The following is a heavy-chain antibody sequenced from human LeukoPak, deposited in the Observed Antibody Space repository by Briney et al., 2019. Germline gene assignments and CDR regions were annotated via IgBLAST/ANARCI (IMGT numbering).Heavy chain of an antibody. CDR2: TYYRSKWYN. CDR3: ARDAWNYDYVWGSYRYQSPYFDY. D-gene: IGHD3-16*02. J-gene: IGHJ4*02. Sequence: SQTLSLTCAISGDSVSSYDAAWTWIRQSPSRGLEWLGRTYYRSKWYNDYPVSVKSRITINPDTSKNQFSLKLSSVTAADTAVYYCARDAWNYDYVWGSYRYQSPYFDYWGQGTLVTVSS. V-gene: IGHV6-1*01. CDR1: GDSVSSYDAA.